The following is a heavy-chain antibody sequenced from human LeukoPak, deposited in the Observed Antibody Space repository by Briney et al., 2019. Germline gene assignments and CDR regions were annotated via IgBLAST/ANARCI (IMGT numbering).Heavy chain of an antibody. J-gene: IGHJ2*01. D-gene: IGHD3-10*01. CDR3: AKDQRVSGSGSYYNAPLYWYFDL. CDR2: ISHDGNNK. CDR1: GFTFSGYA. Sequence: GGSLRLSCAASGFTFSGYAMHWVRQAPGKGLEWVAVISHDGNNKYYADSVKGRFTISRDNSKNTLNLQMNSLRAEDTAVYYCAKDQRVSGSGSYYNAPLYWYFDLWGRGTLVTVSS. V-gene: IGHV3-30-3*01.